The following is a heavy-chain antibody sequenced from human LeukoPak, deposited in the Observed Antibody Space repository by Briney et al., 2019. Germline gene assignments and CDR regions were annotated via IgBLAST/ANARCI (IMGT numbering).Heavy chain of an antibody. CDR2: IYSSGST. CDR1: GFTFSSYA. CDR3: AKEALGGGGY. V-gene: IGHV3-66*01. Sequence: GGSLRLSCAASGFTFSSYAMSWVRQAPGKGLEWLSIIYSSGSTYYADSVKGRFTISRDNSKNTLYLQMNSLGAEDTAVYYCAKEALGGGGYWGQGTLVTVSS. J-gene: IGHJ4*02. D-gene: IGHD3-10*01.